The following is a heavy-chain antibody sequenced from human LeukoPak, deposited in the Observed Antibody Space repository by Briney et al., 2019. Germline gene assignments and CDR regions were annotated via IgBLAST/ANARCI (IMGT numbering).Heavy chain of an antibody. V-gene: IGHV4-61*09. D-gene: IGHD2-21*01. Sequence: PSQTLSLTCTVSGDSIGSASYCWSWVRQTAGRELEWIGNIDSTGTTKYNPSVKTRVSMSLDASKNQFALQLRSVTAADTGVYFCARDTDCNGGECHRTDWFDHWGQGALVTVSS. J-gene: IGHJ5*02. CDR3: ARDTDCNGGECHRTDWFDH. CDR2: IDSTGTT. CDR1: GDSIGSASYC.